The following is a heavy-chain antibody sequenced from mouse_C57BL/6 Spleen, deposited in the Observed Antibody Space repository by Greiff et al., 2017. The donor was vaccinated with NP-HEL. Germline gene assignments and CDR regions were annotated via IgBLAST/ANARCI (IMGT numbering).Heavy chain of an antibody. V-gene: IGHV5-4*01. D-gene: IGHD1-1*01. Sequence: EVQRVESGGGLVKPGGSLKLSCAASGFTFSSYAMSWVRQTPEKRLEWVATISDGGSYTYYPDNVKGRFTISRDNAKNNLYLQMSHLKSEDTAMYYCARDNGSSYGRFAYWGQGTLVTVSA. CDR2: ISDGGSYT. CDR1: GFTFSSYA. CDR3: ARDNGSSYGRFAY. J-gene: IGHJ3*01.